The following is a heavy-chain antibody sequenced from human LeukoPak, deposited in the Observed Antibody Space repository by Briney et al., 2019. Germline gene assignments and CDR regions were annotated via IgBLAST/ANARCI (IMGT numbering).Heavy chain of an antibody. CDR3: VKDGLQYCTSTACYTFDT. D-gene: IGHD2-2*01. V-gene: IGHV3-43*01. Sequence: EGITTKYADSVKCRFTISRDNSKNSLYLQMNSLRIEDTAFYYCVKDGLQYCTSTACYTFDTWGQGTLVTISS. J-gene: IGHJ4*02. CDR2: EGITT.